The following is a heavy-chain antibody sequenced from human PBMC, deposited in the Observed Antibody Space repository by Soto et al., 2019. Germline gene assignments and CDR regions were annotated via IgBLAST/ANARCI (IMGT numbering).Heavy chain of an antibody. D-gene: IGHD1-1*01. Sequence: GGSLRLSCASSGFTFSSYAMHLVRQAPGKGLEWVAVISYDGSNKYYADSVKGRFTISRDNSKNTLYLQMNSLRAEDTAVYYCARDRNWNVDYWGQGTLVTVSS. J-gene: IGHJ4*02. CDR2: ISYDGSNK. CDR1: GFTFSSYA. V-gene: IGHV3-30-3*01. CDR3: ARDRNWNVDY.